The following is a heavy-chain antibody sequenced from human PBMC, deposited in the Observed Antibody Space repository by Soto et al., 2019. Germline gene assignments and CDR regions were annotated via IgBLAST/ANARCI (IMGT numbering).Heavy chain of an antibody. CDR2: ISYDGSNK. CDR3: AKSFTYYYEKGFDY. V-gene: IGHV3-30*18. CDR1: GFTFSSYG. Sequence: QVQLVESGGGVVQPGRSLRLSCAASGFTFSSYGMHWVRQAPGKGLEWVAVISYDGSNKYYADSVKGRFTISRDNSKNTLYLQMNSLRAEDTAVYYCAKSFTYYYEKGFDYWGQGTLVTVSS. D-gene: IGHD3-22*01. J-gene: IGHJ4*02.